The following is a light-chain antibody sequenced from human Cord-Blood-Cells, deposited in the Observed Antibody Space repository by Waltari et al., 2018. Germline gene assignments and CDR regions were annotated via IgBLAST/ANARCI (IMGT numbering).Light chain of an antibody. CDR1: SSDVGGYNY. CDR2: EVS. V-gene: IGLV2-8*01. CDR3: SSYAGSNNLG. Sequence: QSALTQPPSASGSPGRSVTISCTGTSSDVGGYNYVSWYQQHPGKAPKLMIYEVSKRPSGVPDRFSGSKSGNTASLTVSGLQAEDEAEYYCSSYAGSNNLGFGGGTKLTVL. J-gene: IGLJ2*01.